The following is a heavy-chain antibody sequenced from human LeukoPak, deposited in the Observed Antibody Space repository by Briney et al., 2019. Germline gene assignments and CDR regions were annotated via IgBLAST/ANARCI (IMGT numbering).Heavy chain of an antibody. J-gene: IGHJ5*02. Sequence: ASMKVSCKASGYIFTGYWMHWVRQAPGQGLEWMGWINPNSGVTKYAQKFQGRVTVTSDASLSTVYMEVSRLKSDDTAMYYCARGGGLPGTVTTNWFDPWGQGTLVTVSS. CDR2: INPNSGVT. CDR1: GYIFTGYW. V-gene: IGHV1-2*02. D-gene: IGHD4-17*01. CDR3: ARGGGLPGTVTTNWFDP.